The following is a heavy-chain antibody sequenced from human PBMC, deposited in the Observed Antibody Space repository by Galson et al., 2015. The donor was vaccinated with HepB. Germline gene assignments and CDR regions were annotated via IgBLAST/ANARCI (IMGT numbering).Heavy chain of an antibody. CDR2: IYWDGDK. Sequence: PALVKPTQTLTLTCTFSGFSLSTYGVGVGWIRQPPGKALEWLALIYWDGDKRYSPFLERRLSITMDTSKNRVVLTLTNMDPVDTATYYCAHTFYSGGWYDSHYFDYWGQGALVTVSS. CDR3: AHTFYSGGWYDSHYFDY. J-gene: IGHJ4*02. V-gene: IGHV2-5*02. CDR1: GFSLSTYGVG. D-gene: IGHD6-19*01.